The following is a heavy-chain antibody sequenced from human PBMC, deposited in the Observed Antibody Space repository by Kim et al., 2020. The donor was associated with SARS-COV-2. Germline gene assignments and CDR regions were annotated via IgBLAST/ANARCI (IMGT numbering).Heavy chain of an antibody. D-gene: IGHD6-6*01. Sequence: NPSLRSRVTISVDKSKNQFSLEVTSVTAADTAVYYWARCPGDSSSFWFDPWGQGTLVTVSS. V-gene: IGHV4-4*02. CDR3: ARCPGDSSSFWFDP. J-gene: IGHJ5*02.